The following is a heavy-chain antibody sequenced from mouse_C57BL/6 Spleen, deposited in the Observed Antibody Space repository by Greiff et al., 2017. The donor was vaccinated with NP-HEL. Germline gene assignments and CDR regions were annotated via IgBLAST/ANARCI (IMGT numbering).Heavy chain of an antibody. V-gene: IGHV1-52*01. J-gene: IGHJ2*01. D-gene: IGHD1-1*01. Sequence: VQLQQPGAELVRPGSSVKLSCKASGYTFTSYWMHWVKQRPIQGLEWIGNIDPSDSETHYNQKFKDKATLTVDKSSSTAYMQLSSLTSEDSAVYYCARWGPLTTVVFDYWGQGTTLTVSS. CDR2: IDPSDSET. CDR1: GYTFTSYW. CDR3: ARWGPLTTVVFDY.